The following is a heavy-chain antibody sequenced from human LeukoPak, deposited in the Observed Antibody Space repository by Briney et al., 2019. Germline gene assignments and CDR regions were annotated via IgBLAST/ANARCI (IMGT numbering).Heavy chain of an antibody. D-gene: IGHD4/OR15-4a*01. CDR3: ARRPTMGMNAFDI. CDR2: IYRGGST. V-gene: IGHV3-53*04. CDR1: GFNVSDNY. Sequence: GGSLRLSCAASGFNVSDNYMTWVRQGPGEGLQWVSIIYRGGSTFYVDSVRGRFTISRHNSENTVYLQMNSLRTGDTAVYYCARRPTMGMNAFDIWGQGTLVTVSS. J-gene: IGHJ3*02.